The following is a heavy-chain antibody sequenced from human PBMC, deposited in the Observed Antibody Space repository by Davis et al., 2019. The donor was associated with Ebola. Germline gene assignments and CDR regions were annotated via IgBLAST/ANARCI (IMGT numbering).Heavy chain of an antibody. CDR1: GFTFSSYG. J-gene: IGHJ6*02. CDR3: ARQYYYDSSGYYYYYYGMDV. D-gene: IGHD3-22*01. V-gene: IGHV3-33*01. CDR2: IWYDGSNK. Sequence: PGGSLRLSCAASGFTFSSYGMHWVRQAPGKGLEWVAVIWYDGSNKYYADSVKGRFTISRDNSKNTLYLQMNSLRAEDTAVYYCARQYYYDSSGYYYYYYGMDVWGQGTTVTVSS.